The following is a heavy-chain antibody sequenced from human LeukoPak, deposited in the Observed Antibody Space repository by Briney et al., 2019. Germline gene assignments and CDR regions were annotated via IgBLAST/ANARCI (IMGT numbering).Heavy chain of an antibody. D-gene: IGHD6-19*01. V-gene: IGHV3-73*01. J-gene: IGHJ4*02. CDR1: GFTFSGSA. Sequence: GGSLRLSCAASGFTFSGSAMYWVRQASGKGLEWVGHVRAKTYNYATAYAASVEGRFTISRDDSKSTTYLQMNSLKTEDTAVYYCARDRAGDFDYWGQGTLVTVSS. CDR3: ARDRAGDFDY. CDR2: VRAKTYNYAT.